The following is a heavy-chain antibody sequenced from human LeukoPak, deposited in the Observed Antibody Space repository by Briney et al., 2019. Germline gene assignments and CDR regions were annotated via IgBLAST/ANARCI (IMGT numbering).Heavy chain of an antibody. D-gene: IGHD3-16*02. J-gene: IGHJ5*02. CDR2: ISAYNGNT. V-gene: IGHV1-18*01. Sequence: ASVKVSCKASGYTFTSYDINWVRQATGQGLEWMGWISAYNGNTNYAQKLQGRVTMTTDTSTSTAYMELRSLRSDDTAVYYCATSHANYVWGSYQFDPWGQGTLVTVSS. CDR1: GYTFTSYD. CDR3: ATSHANYVWGSYQFDP.